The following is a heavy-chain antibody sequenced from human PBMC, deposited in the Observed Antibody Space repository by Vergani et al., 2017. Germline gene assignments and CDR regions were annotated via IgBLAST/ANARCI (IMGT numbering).Heavy chain of an antibody. V-gene: IGHV4-34*01. Sequence: QVQLQQWGAGLLKPSETLSLTCAVYGGSFSGYYWRWIRQPPGEGLEWIGEINHSGSTNYNPSLKSRVTISVDTSRNQFSLKLSSVTAADTAVYYCARIRLYSSSCYTGVGWFYPWSQRTLVTVS. CDR1: GGSFSGYY. J-gene: IGHJ5*02. CDR2: INHSGST. D-gene: IGHD6-13*01. CDR3: ARIRLYSSSCYTGVGWFYP.